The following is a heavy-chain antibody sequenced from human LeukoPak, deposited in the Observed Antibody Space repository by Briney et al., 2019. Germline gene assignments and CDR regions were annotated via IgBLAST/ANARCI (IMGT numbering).Heavy chain of an antibody. J-gene: IGHJ5*02. CDR3: ARDLSNYEVNWFDP. CDR1: GYSISSGYY. CDR2: IYHSGST. Sequence: SETLSLTCTVSGYSISSGYYWGWIRQPPGKGLEWIGSIYHSGSTYYNPSLKSRVTISVDTSKNQFSLKLSSVTAADTAVYYCARDLSNYEVNWFDPWGQGTLVTVSS. D-gene: IGHD4-11*01. V-gene: IGHV4-38-2*02.